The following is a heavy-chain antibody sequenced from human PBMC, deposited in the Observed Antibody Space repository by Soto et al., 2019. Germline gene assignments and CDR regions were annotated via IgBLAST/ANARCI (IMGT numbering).Heavy chain of an antibody. CDR1: GGTFSSYT. CDR2: IIPILGIA. CDR3: AVKGRGGYRYYYYGMDV. J-gene: IGHJ6*02. V-gene: IGHV1-69*02. D-gene: IGHD5-12*01. Sequence: QVQLVQSGAEVKKPGSSVKVSCKASGGTFSSYTISWVRQAPGQGLEWMGRIIPILGIANYAQKFQGRVTITADKSTSTAYMELSSLRSEDTAVYYCAVKGRGGYRYYYYGMDVWGQGTTVTVSS.